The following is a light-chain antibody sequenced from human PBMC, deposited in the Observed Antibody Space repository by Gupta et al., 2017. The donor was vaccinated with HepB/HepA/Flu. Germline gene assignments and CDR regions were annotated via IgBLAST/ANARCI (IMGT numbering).Light chain of an antibody. CDR2: GNT. CDR1: NSNIGAGYD. CDR3: QSYDRSRYWV. Sequence: SVLPQPPSVSGAPGQRVTISCTGSNSNIGAGYDVHWFQQLPGTAPKLPFYGNTKRPAGVPGRFAGSKSGTAASLAITGLQEEDDADYYCQSYDRSRYWVFGGGTKLAVL. J-gene: IGLJ3*02. V-gene: IGLV1-40*01.